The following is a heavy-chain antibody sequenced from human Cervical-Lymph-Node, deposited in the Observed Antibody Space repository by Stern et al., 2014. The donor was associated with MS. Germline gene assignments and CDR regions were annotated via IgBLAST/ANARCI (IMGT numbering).Heavy chain of an antibody. J-gene: IGHJ6*02. CDR1: GFTFSSYA. CDR3: ARDGMVVGLWGMDV. Sequence: VQLVESGGGVVQPGRSLRLSCAASGFTFSSYAMHWVLQAPGKGLEWVAVISYDGSNKYYPDSVKGRFTISRDNSKNTLYLQMNSLRAEDTAVYYCARDGMVVGLWGMDVWGQGTTVTVSS. CDR2: ISYDGSNK. D-gene: IGHD2-21*01. V-gene: IGHV3-30*04.